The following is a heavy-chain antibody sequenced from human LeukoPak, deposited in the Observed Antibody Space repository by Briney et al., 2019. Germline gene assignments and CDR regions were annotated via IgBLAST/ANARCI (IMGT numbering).Heavy chain of an antibody. V-gene: IGHV3-30*02. D-gene: IGHD1-26*01. CDR3: TTDPQYSGSYYVDY. Sequence: GGSLRLSCAASGFTFSSYGMHWVRQAPGKGLEWVAFIRYDGSNKYYADSVKGRFTISRDNSRNTLYLQMNSLKTEDTAVYYCTTDPQYSGSYYVDYWGQGTLVTVSS. J-gene: IGHJ4*02. CDR1: GFTFSSYG. CDR2: IRYDGSNK.